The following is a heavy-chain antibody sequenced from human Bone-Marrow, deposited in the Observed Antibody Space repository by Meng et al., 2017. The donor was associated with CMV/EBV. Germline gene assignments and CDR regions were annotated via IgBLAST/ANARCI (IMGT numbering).Heavy chain of an antibody. J-gene: IGHJ4*02. V-gene: IGHV4-34*01. CDR2: INHSGST. Sequence: SQTLSLTCAGYSGSFSGYYWSWIRQPPGKGLEWIGEINHSGSTNYNPSLKSRVTISVDTSKNQFSLKLSAVTAADSAVYYCARGRARMDYWGQGTLVTVSS. CDR1: SGSFSGYY. CDR3: ARGRARMDY.